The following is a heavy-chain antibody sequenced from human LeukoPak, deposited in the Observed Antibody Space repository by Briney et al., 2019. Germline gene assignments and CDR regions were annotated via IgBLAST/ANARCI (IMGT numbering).Heavy chain of an antibody. CDR2: IIPIFGTA. Sequence: ASVKVSCKASGGTFSSYAISWVRQAPGQGLEWMGGIIPIFGTANYAQKFQGRVTITADKSTSTAYMELSSLRSEDTAVYYCASSYSGSYGYYYYYMDVWGKGTTVTVSS. V-gene: IGHV1-69*06. CDR3: ASSYSGSYGYYYYYMDV. D-gene: IGHD1-26*01. CDR1: GGTFSSYA. J-gene: IGHJ6*03.